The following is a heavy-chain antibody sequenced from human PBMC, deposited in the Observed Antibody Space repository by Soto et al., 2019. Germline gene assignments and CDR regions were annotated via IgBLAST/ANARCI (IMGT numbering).Heavy chain of an antibody. Sequence: SETLSLTCTVSGGSISSGGYYWSWIRQPPGKGLEWIGYIYYSGSTYYNPPLKSRVAISLDTSKNQFSLKLSSVTAADTAVYYCARVGWIKAVRPFDYWGQGPLLTVS. V-gene: IGHV4-30-4*01. CDR3: ARVGWIKAVRPFDY. J-gene: IGHJ4*02. D-gene: IGHD3-10*01. CDR1: GGSISSGGYY. CDR2: IYYSGST.